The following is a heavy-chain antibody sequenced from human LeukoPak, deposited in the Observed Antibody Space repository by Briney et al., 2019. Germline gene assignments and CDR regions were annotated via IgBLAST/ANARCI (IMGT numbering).Heavy chain of an antibody. CDR3: FLGLRHYDMHV. V-gene: IGHV3-64*02. CDR2: IGSNGGSK. Sequence: PGGSLRLSCATSGFTFNSSSMHWVRQAPEKGLEYVSVIGSNGGSKYCADSLKGRFSISRDDSKNTLNLLMGSLRGEDMAVAGTFLGLRHYDMHVWGQGTTVTVSS. J-gene: IGHJ6*02. CDR1: GFTFNSSS. D-gene: IGHD2/OR15-2a*01.